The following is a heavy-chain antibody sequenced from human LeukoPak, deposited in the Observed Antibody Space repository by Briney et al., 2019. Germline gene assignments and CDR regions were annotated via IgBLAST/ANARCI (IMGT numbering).Heavy chain of an antibody. D-gene: IGHD1-1*01. V-gene: IGHV4-4*02. CDR3: ARDGIRWNDAFDI. Sequence: PSETLSLTCAVSAGSISSSNWWRWVRQPPGKGLEWIGEIYHSGSTIYNPSLKSRVTISVDKSKNQFSLKLSSVTAADTAVHYCARDGIRWNDAFDIWGRGTMVTVSS. J-gene: IGHJ3*02. CDR1: AGSISSSNW. CDR2: IYHSGST.